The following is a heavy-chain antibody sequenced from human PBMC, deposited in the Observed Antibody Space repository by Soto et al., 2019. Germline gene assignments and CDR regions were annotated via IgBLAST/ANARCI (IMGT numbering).Heavy chain of an antibody. CDR2: FDPEDGET. CDR3: ATDLIVGASLFDY. Sequence: SVKVSCKVSGYTLTELSMHWVRQAPGKGLEWMGGFDPEDGETIYAQKFQGRVTMTEDTSTDTAYMELSSLRSEDTAVYYCATDLIVGASLFDYWGQGTLVTVSS. J-gene: IGHJ4*02. CDR1: GYTLTELS. V-gene: IGHV1-24*01. D-gene: IGHD1-26*01.